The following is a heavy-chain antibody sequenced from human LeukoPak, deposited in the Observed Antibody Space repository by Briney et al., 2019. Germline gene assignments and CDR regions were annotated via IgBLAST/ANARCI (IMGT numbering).Heavy chain of an antibody. J-gene: IGHJ2*01. V-gene: IGHV3-48*02. CDR1: GFTFSSYS. D-gene: IGHD3-22*01. CDR3: TRDAGSDYAYWYFDL. CDR2: ISSSSDTR. Sequence: GGSLRLSCAASGFTFSSYSMNWVRQAPGKGLEWVSYISSSSDTRYYADSVKGRFNISRDNAKNSLYLQMNSLRDEDTAVYYCTRDAGSDYAYWYFDLWGRGTLVTVSS.